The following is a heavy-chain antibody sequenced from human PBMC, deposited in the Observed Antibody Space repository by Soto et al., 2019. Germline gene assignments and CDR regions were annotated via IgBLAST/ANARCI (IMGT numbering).Heavy chain of an antibody. CDR1: GYTFTGYY. Sequence: GASVKVSCKASGYTFTGYYMHWVRQAPGQGLEWMGWINPNSGGTNYAQKSQGRVTMTRDTSISTAYMELSRLRSDDTAVYYCAKMGSGYYHNFDYWGQGTLVTVSS. D-gene: IGHD3-22*01. CDR3: AKMGSGYYHNFDY. V-gene: IGHV1-2*02. CDR2: INPNSGGT. J-gene: IGHJ4*02.